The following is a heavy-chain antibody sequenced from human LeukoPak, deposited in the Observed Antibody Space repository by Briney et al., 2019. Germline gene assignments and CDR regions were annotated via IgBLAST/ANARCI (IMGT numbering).Heavy chain of an antibody. CDR3: ARDPDYYDSSGYYPYYYYGMDV. J-gene: IGHJ6*02. CDR1: GFTFSSYS. D-gene: IGHD3-22*01. CDR2: ISWNSGSI. V-gene: IGHV3-48*04. Sequence: TGGSLRLSCAASGFTFSSYSMNWVRQAPGKGLEWVSGISWNSGSIGYADSVKGRFTISRDNAKNSLYLQMNSLRAEDTAVYYCARDPDYYDSSGYYPYYYYGMDVWGQGTTVTVSS.